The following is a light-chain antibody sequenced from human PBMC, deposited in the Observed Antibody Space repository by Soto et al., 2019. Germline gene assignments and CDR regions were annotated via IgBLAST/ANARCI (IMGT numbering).Light chain of an antibody. CDR3: SSYTSSSTLLYV. Sequence: QSALTQPASVSGSPGQSITISCTGTSSDVGGYNYVSWYQQHPGKAPKLMIYDVSNRPSGVSNRFSGSKSGNTASLTISGLQDEDEADYYCSSYTSSSTLLYVFGPGTKVIVL. V-gene: IGLV2-14*01. CDR1: SSDVGGYNY. J-gene: IGLJ1*01. CDR2: DVS.